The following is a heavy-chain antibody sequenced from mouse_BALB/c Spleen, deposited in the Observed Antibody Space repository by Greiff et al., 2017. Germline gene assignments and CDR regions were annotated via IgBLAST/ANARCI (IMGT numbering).Heavy chain of an antibody. V-gene: IGHV1-87*01. J-gene: IGHJ3*01. CDR3: ARWDYGYVN. Sequence: QVQLQQSGAELARPGASVKLSCKASGYTFTSYWMQWVKQRPGQGLEWIGAIYPGDGDTRYTQKFKGKATLTADKSSSTAYMQLSSLASEDSAVYYCARWDYGYVNWGQGTLVTVSA. D-gene: IGHD1-2*01. CDR2: IYPGDGDT. CDR1: GYTFTSYW.